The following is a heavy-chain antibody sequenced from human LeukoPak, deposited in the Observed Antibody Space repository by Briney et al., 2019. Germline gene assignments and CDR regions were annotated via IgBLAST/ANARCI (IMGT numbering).Heavy chain of an antibody. V-gene: IGHV4-30-4*08. CDR1: GGSISSGNYY. D-gene: IGHD5-24*01. J-gene: IGHJ4*02. CDR2: IYYSGST. Sequence: SETLSLTCTVSGGSISSGNYYWSWIPQPPGKGLEWIGSIYYSGSTYYNPSLKSRVTISVDTSKNQFSLKLSSVTAADTAVYYCARASPEMAYWGYFDYWGQGTLVTVSS. CDR3: ARASPEMAYWGYFDY.